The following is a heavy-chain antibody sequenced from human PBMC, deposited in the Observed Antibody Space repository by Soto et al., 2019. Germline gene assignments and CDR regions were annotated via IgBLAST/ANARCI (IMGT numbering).Heavy chain of an antibody. Sequence: QVQLVQSGAEVKKPGASVKVSCKASGYAFTDYYMHWVRQAPGQGLEWMGWINSKSGGTNLAQRFQGRVTMTRDTSRSTTHREFSRLRSDDTVIFYCARSDTYMAAPYYGMDVWGQGTTVTVSS. CDR1: GYAFTDYY. CDR2: INSKSGGT. V-gene: IGHV1-2*02. D-gene: IGHD5-18*01. CDR3: ARSDTYMAAPYYGMDV. J-gene: IGHJ6*02.